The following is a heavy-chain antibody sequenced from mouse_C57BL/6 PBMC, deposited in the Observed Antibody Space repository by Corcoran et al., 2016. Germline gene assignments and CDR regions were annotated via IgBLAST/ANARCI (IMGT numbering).Heavy chain of an antibody. CDR3: ARSRQLIPRDY. V-gene: IGHV1-80*01. Sequence: QVQLQQSGAELVKPGASVKISCKASGYAFSSYWMNWVKQRPGKGLEWIGQIYPGDGDTNYNGKFKGKATLTADKSSSTAYMQLSSLTSEDSAVYFCARSRQLIPRDYWGQGTTLTVSS. CDR2: IYPGDGDT. J-gene: IGHJ2*01. D-gene: IGHD3-2*02. CDR1: GYAFSSYW.